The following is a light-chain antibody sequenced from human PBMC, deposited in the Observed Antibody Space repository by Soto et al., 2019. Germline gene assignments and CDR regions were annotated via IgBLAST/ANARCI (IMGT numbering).Light chain of an antibody. CDR2: DAS. CDR3: HQRSNWPRFT. CDR1: QSVSSY. Sequence: EIVLTQSPATLSLSPGERATLSCRASQSVSSYLACYQQKPGQAPRLLIYDASNRTTGIPARFSGSGSGTDVTLPISSLEPEDFAVYYCHQRSNWPRFTFGPGTKVDIK. J-gene: IGKJ3*01. V-gene: IGKV3-11*01.